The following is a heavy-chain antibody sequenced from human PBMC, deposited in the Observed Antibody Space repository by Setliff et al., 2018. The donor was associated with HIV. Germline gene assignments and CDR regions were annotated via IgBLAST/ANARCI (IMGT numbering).Heavy chain of an antibody. Sequence: ASVKVSCKVSGDTLSELSMHWVRQAPGKGLEWMGGFDPEDGDTMYAQKFQGRVTMTEDTSTDTAYMELSSLRSEDTAVYYCATGGPLHIVVVPSAKGTTPIDTLDSCGQGTLVTVSS. D-gene: IGHD2-2*01. CDR2: FDPEDGDT. V-gene: IGHV1-24*01. CDR3: ATGGPLHIVVVPSAKGTTPIDTLDS. J-gene: IGHJ4*02. CDR1: GDTLSELS.